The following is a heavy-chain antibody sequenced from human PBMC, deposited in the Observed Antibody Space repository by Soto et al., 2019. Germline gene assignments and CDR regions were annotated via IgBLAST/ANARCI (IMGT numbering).Heavy chain of an antibody. D-gene: IGHD3-16*01. CDR2: FVPLFGTT. J-gene: IGHJ4*02. V-gene: IGHV1-69*01. Sequence: QLVQSGSEVKKPGSSVKVSCQASGGTFSGYVVTWVRQAPGQGLEWMGEFVPLFGTTNYAQRFSGRITITAEESTSTAYMELRTLRSDDTAVYYCATHGLGVSSPPYFDNWRQGTLVPVSS. CDR1: GGTFSGYV. CDR3: ATHGLGVSSPPYFDN.